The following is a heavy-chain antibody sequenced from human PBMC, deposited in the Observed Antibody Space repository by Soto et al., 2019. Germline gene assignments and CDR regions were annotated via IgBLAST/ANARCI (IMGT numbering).Heavy chain of an antibody. CDR3: ARGAAWFGELLRRPPRMDV. V-gene: IGHV4-34*01. D-gene: IGHD3-10*01. CDR2: INHSGST. CDR1: GGSFSGYY. J-gene: IGHJ6*02. Sequence: PSETLSLTCAVYGGSFSGYYWSWIRQPPGKGLEWIGEINHSGSTNYNPSLKSRVTISVDTSKNQFSLKLSSVTAADTAVYYCARGAAWFGELLRRPPRMDVWGQGTTVTVSS.